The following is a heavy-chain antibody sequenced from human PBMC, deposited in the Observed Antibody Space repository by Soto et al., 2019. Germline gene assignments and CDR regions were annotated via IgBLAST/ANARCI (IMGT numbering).Heavy chain of an antibody. J-gene: IGHJ6*02. CDR3: AKDQYSSSRRNYYYYGMDV. V-gene: IGHV3-30*18. Sequence: LRLSCAASGFTFSSYGMHWVRQAPGKGLEWVAVISYDGSNKYYADSVKGRFTISRDNSKNTLYLQMNSLRAEDTAVYYCAKDQYSSSRRNYYYYGMDVWGQGTRVTVSS. CDR2: ISYDGSNK. D-gene: IGHD6-6*01. CDR1: GFTFSSYG.